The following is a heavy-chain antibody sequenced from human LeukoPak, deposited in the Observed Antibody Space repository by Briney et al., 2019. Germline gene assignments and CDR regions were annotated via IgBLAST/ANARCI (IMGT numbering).Heavy chain of an antibody. V-gene: IGHV3-21*01. D-gene: IGHD2-2*01. CDR1: GFTFSSYS. Sequence: GGSLRLSCAASGFTFSSYSMNWVRQAPGKGLEGVSSISSSSSYIYYADSVKGRFTISRDNAKNSLYLQMNSLRAEDTAVYYCARAYQLLYYMDVWGKGTTVTVSS. CDR2: ISSSSSYI. CDR3: ARAYQLLYYMDV. J-gene: IGHJ6*03.